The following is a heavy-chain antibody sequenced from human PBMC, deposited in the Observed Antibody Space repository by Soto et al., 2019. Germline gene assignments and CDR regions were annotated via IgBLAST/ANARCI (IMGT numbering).Heavy chain of an antibody. D-gene: IGHD3-22*01. J-gene: IGHJ6*02. V-gene: IGHV1-2*04. CDR3: VTSTYYYDSSGYPMDV. Sequence: ASVKVSCKASGYTFTGYYMHWVRQAPGQGLEWMGWINPNSGGTNYAQKFQGWVTMTRDTSISTAYMELSRLRSDDTAVYYCVTSTYYYDSSGYPMDVWGQGTTVTSP. CDR2: INPNSGGT. CDR1: GYTFTGYY.